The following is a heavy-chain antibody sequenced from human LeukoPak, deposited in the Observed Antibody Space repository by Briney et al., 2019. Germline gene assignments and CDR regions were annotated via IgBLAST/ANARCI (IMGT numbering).Heavy chain of an antibody. V-gene: IGHV4-59*01. CDR3: AREVRRNYFDY. J-gene: IGHJ4*02. CDR1: GGSISSYY. D-gene: IGHD2-2*01. Sequence: SETLSLTCTVPGGSISSYYWSWIRQPPGKGLEWIGYIYYSGSTNYNPSLKSRVTISVDTSKNQFSLKLSSVTAADTAVYYCAREVRRNYFDYWGQGTLVTVSS. CDR2: IYYSGST.